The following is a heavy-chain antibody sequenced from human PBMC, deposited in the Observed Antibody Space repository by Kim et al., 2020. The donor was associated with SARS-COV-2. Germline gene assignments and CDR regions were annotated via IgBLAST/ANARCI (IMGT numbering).Heavy chain of an antibody. Sequence: SETLSLTCTVSGGSISSSSYYWGWIRQPPGKGLEWIGSIYYSGSTYYNPSLKSRVTISVDTSKNQFSLKLSSVTAADTAVYYCARRPSNWNDGLGFDYWGQGTLVTVSS. V-gene: IGHV4-39*01. CDR2: IYYSGST. J-gene: IGHJ4*02. CDR3: ARRPSNWNDGLGFDY. D-gene: IGHD1-1*01. CDR1: GGSISSSSYY.